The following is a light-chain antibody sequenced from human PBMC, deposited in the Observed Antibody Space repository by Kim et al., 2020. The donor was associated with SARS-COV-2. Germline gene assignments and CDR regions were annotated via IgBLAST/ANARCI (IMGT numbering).Light chain of an antibody. V-gene: IGKV1-39*01. CDR3: QQSFSDLT. CDR2: AAS. J-gene: IGKJ4*01. Sequence: SAPVGDRVTITCRASQTFSIYLNWYQQKPGKAPNLLIYAASNLQSGVPSRFSGSGSGTDFTLTISSLQPEDFATYYCQQSFSDLTFGGGTKVDIK. CDR1: QTFSIY.